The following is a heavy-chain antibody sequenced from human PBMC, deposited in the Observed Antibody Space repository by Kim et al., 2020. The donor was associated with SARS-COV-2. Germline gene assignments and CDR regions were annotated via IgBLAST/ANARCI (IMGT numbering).Heavy chain of an antibody. CDR3: ARVLAAYYYGSGTYWDDAFDI. J-gene: IGHJ3*02. V-gene: IGHV7-4-1*02. CDR2: INTNTGNP. D-gene: IGHD3-10*01. CDR1: GYTFTSYA. Sequence: ASVKVSCKASGYTFTSYAMNWVRQAPGQGLEWMGWINTNTGNPTYAQGFTGRFVFSLDTSVSTAYLQISSLKAEDTAVYYCARVLAAYYYGSGTYWDDAFDIWCQGTMVTVSS.